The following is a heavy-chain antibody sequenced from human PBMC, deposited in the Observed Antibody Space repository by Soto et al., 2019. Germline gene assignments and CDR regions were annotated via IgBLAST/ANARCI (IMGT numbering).Heavy chain of an antibody. Sequence: PSLTCTVSGGSISSGDDFWTWIRQPPGKGLEWIGYIYYSGSTYYNPSLKSRLTMSVDTSKNQFSLKLSSVTAADTAVYYCARDRAKWKDYYYYGMDIWGQGTTVTVSS. D-gene: IGHD1-20*01. V-gene: IGHV4-30-4*01. CDR3: ARDRAKWKDYYYYGMDI. CDR1: GGSISSGDDF. J-gene: IGHJ6*02. CDR2: IYYSGST.